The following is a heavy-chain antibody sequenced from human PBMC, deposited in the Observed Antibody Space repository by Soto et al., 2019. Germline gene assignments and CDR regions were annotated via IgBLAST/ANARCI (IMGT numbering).Heavy chain of an antibody. CDR3: AKGPATSFLNWFDP. V-gene: IGHV3-23*01. CDR2: ISASVSSP. Sequence: LXLXCAASGFPFSTXAMSWVSQAPGSGLECVSSISASVSSPYYADSVKGRFTISRDNSNNTLFLQMNSLRAEDTAFYHCAKGPATSFLNWFDPWGQGTLGTVS. J-gene: IGHJ5*02. CDR1: GFPFSTXA.